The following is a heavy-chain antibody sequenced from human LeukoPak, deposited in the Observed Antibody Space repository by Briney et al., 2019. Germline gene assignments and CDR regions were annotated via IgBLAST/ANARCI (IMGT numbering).Heavy chain of an antibody. CDR3: VKGSPRTMES. V-gene: IGHV3-30*02. D-gene: IGHD4/OR15-4a*01. CDR2: IPFDGNNK. Sequence: GGSLRLSCAGSGFTFSSYGMHWVRLAPGKGLEWVAFIPFDGNNKYYTDSLKGRFTISRDNSKNTLYLQMNSLRADDTAIYYCVKGSPRTMESWGQGTLVTVSS. CDR1: GFTFSSYG. J-gene: IGHJ4*02.